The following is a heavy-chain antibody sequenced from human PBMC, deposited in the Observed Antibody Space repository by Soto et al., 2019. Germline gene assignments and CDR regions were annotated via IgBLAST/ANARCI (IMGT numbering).Heavy chain of an antibody. CDR3: ARIRYYYDSSGYYYHFDY. Sequence: SGPTLVNPTQTLTLTCTFSGFSLSNREMCVSWIRQPPGKALEWLARIDWDDDKYYSTSLKTRLTISKDTSKNQVVLTMTNMEPVDTATYYCARIRYYYDSSGYYYHFDYWGQGTLVTVSS. CDR1: GFSLSNREMC. J-gene: IGHJ4*02. CDR2: IDWDDDK. V-gene: IGHV2-70*11. D-gene: IGHD3-22*01.